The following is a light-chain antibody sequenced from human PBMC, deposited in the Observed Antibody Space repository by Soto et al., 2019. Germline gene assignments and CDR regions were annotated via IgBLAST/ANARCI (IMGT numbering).Light chain of an antibody. CDR2: DVN. Sequence: QSVLTQPPSVSGSPGQSVTVSCTGTNSDVGGYNFVSWYQQHPGKAPKLMIYDVNKRPSGVPDRFSGSKSGNTASLTISGLQADDEADYYCCSYAGRYTSVFGGGTKVTVL. V-gene: IGLV2-11*01. CDR1: NSDVGGYNF. CDR3: CSYAGRYTSV. J-gene: IGLJ2*01.